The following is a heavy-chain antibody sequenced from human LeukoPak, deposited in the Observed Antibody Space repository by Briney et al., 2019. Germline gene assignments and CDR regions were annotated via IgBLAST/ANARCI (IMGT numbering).Heavy chain of an antibody. V-gene: IGHV4-30-4*08. CDR3: ARVEYNWNDEGFDY. J-gene: IGHJ4*02. CDR2: IYYSGST. CDR1: GGSISSYY. Sequence: PSETLSLTCTVSGGSISSYYWSWIRQPPGKGLEWIGYIYYSGSTYYNPSLKSRVTISVDTSKNQFSLKLSSVTAADTAVYYCARVEYNWNDEGFDYWGQGTLATVSS. D-gene: IGHD1-20*01.